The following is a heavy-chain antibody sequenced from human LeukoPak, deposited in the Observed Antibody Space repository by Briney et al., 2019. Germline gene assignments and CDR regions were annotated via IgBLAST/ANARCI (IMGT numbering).Heavy chain of an antibody. CDR2: INHSGST. CDR3: ASQDYYDSSGYYQKFDY. CDR1: GGSFSGYY. Sequence: SETLSLTCAAYGGSFSGYYWSWIRQPPGKGLEWIGEINHSGSTNYNPSLKSRVTISVDTSKNQFSLKLSSVTAADTAVYYCASQDYYDSSGYYQKFDYWGQGTLVTVSS. D-gene: IGHD3-22*01. J-gene: IGHJ4*02. V-gene: IGHV4-34*01.